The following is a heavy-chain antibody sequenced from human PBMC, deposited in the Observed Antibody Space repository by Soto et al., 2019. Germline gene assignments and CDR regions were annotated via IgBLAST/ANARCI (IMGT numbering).Heavy chain of an antibody. CDR3: ARDRAHFYESSGRLYL. Sequence: SETLSLTCSVSGDSINNGDYFWTWIRQTPGKGLQWIGYISYSGSTFYNPSLKTRLAMSVDTSKNQFSGRLRSVTAADTAVYYCARDRAHFYESSGRLYLWGQGMLVTVSS. J-gene: IGHJ4*02. D-gene: IGHD3-22*01. CDR1: GDSINNGDYF. V-gene: IGHV4-30-4*01. CDR2: ISYSGST.